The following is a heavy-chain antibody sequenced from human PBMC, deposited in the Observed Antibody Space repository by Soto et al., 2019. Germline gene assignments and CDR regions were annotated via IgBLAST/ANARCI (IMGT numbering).Heavy chain of an antibody. J-gene: IGHJ4*02. Sequence: ASVKVSCKASGYTFTSYYMHWVRQAPGQGLEWMGIINPSGGSTSYAQKFQGRVTMTRDTSTSTVYMELSSLRSEDTAVYYCAREAVAGTYHLYWGQGTLVTGLL. V-gene: IGHV1-46*01. CDR2: INPSGGST. CDR1: GYTFTSYY. CDR3: AREAVAGTYHLY. D-gene: IGHD6-19*01.